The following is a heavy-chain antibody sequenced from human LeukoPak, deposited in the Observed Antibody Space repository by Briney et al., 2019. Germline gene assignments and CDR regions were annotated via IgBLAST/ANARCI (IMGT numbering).Heavy chain of an antibody. J-gene: IGHJ3*02. D-gene: IGHD6-19*01. CDR1: GYTFTGYY. V-gene: IGHV1-2*02. CDR3: ARDQGSGWPSDAFDI. CDR2: INPNSGGT. Sequence: ASVKVSCKASGYTFTGYYMHWVRQASGQGLEWMGWINPNSGGTNYAQKFQGRVTMTRDTSISTAYMELSRLRSDDTAVYYCARDQGSGWPSDAFDIWGQGTMVTVSS.